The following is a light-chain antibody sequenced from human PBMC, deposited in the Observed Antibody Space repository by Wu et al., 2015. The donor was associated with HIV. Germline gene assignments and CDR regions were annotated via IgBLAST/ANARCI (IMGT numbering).Light chain of an antibody. J-gene: IGKJ3*01. CDR3: QQYGSSPPT. Sequence: EIVLTQSPDVLSLSPGEAATLSCRATQNVAWYQQKPGQAPRLLIYSASTRATGVPDRFSGSRSGTDFTLTISRLEPEDFALYYCQQYGSSPPTFGTGTRVDVK. CDR2: SAS. V-gene: IGKV3-20*01. CDR1: QNV.